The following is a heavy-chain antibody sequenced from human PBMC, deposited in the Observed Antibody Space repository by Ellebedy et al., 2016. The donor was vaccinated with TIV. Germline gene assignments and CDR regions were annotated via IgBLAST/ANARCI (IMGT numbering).Heavy chain of an antibody. CDR3: ARVETYYYGSGSYSPPDAFDI. CDR2: IRSKANSYAT. Sequence: GESLKISCEVSGFSLGSYWMHWVRQASGKGLEWVGRIRSKANSYATAYAASVKGRFTISRDDSKNTAYLQMNSLRAEDTAVYYCARVETYYYGSGSYSPPDAFDIWGQGTMVTVSS. D-gene: IGHD3-10*01. J-gene: IGHJ3*02. V-gene: IGHV3-73*01. CDR1: GFSLGSYW.